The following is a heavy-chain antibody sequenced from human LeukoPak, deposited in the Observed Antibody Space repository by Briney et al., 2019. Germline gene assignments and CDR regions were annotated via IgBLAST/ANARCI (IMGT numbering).Heavy chain of an antibody. CDR1: GYTFVNYD. D-gene: IGHD1-14*01. Sequence: ASVKVSCRASGYTFVNYDITWVRQARGQGLEWMGRISTSNGNTDYAQKFQGKITMTTDTSTSTVFMELRSLRLDDTAVYYCARDPYHRMGPPLDLWGQGTLVIVSS. V-gene: IGHV1-18*01. CDR3: ARDPYHRMGPPLDL. CDR2: ISTSNGNT. J-gene: IGHJ5*02.